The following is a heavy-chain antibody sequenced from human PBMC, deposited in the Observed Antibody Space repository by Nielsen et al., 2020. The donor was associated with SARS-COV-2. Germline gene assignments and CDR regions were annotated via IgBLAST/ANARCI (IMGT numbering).Heavy chain of an antibody. CDR1: GFTFDDYA. J-gene: IGHJ4*02. CDR2: ISWNSGSI. V-gene: IGHV3-9*01. CDR3: ARFEYSSSSLDY. Sequence: GGSLRLSCAASGFTFDDYAMHWVRQAPGKGLEWVSGISWNSGSIGYADSVKGRFTISRDNAKNSLYLQMNSLRAEDTALYHCARFEYSSSSLDYWGQGTLVTVSS. D-gene: IGHD6-6*01.